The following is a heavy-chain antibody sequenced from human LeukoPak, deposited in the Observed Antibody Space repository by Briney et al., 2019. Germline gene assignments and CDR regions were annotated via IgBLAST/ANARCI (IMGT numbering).Heavy chain of an antibody. J-gene: IGHJ5*02. V-gene: IGHV4-61*02. Sequence: SETLSLTCTVYGGSISSGSYYWSWIRQPAGKGLEWIGRIYTSGSTNYNPSLKSRVTISVDTSKNQFSLKLSSVTAADTAVYYCARAGMAARRFWFDPWGQGTLVTVSS. CDR3: ARAGMAARRFWFDP. CDR2: IYTSGST. D-gene: IGHD6-6*01. CDR1: GGSISSGSYY.